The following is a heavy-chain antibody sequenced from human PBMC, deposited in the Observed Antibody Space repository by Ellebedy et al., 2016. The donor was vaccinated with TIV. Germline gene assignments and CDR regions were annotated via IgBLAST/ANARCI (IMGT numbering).Heavy chain of an antibody. D-gene: IGHD3-22*01. CDR1: GGSISSYY. CDR3: ARALNYYDSSGYYPKSFDY. J-gene: IGHJ4*02. V-gene: IGHV4-59*01. Sequence: GSLRLSCTVSGGSISSYYWGWIRQPPGKGLEWIGYIYYSGSTNYNPSLKSRVTISVDTSKNQFSLKLSSVTAADTAVYYCARALNYYDSSGYYPKSFDYWGQGTLVTVSS. CDR2: IYYSGST.